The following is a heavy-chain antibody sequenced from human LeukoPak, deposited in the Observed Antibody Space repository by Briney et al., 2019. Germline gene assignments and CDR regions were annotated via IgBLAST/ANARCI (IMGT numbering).Heavy chain of an antibody. CDR3: ARVGDHYHWYLDV. V-gene: IGHV3-53*01. J-gene: IGHJ2*01. Sequence: GGSLTLSCAASGFSVSTKYMNWVRQAPGKGLEWVSILYSGESTYYADSVKGRFIVSRDSSKNTLFLQMNALRVEDTAVYYCARVGDHYHWYLDVWGRGTLVTVSS. D-gene: IGHD3-10*01. CDR2: LYSGEST. CDR1: GFSVSTKY.